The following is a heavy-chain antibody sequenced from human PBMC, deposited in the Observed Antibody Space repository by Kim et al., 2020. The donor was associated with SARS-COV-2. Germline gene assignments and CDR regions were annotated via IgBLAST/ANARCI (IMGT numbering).Heavy chain of an antibody. J-gene: IGHJ6*03. CDR2: IYYSGST. D-gene: IGHD3-3*01. V-gene: IGHV4-31*03. Sequence: SETLSLTCTVSGGSISSGGYYWSWIRQHPGKGLEWIGYIYYSGSTYYNPSLKSRVTISVDTSKNQFSLKLSSVTAADTAGYYCARASEWLYYMDVWGKGTTVTVSS. CDR1: GGSISSGGYY. CDR3: ARASEWLYYMDV.